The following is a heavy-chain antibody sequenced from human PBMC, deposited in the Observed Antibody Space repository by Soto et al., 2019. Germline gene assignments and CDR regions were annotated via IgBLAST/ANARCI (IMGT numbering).Heavy chain of an antibody. Sequence: EVQLVESGGGLVKPGGSLRLSCAASGFIFSSYSMNWVRQAPGKGLEWVSSISSSSSYIYYADSVKGRFTISRDNAKNSLYLQMNSLRAEDTAVYYCAREGCSSTSCYFAGQIGYYYGMDVWGQGTTVTVSS. CDR2: ISSSSSYI. CDR3: AREGCSSTSCYFAGQIGYYYGMDV. V-gene: IGHV3-21*01. D-gene: IGHD2-2*01. CDR1: GFIFSSYS. J-gene: IGHJ6*02.